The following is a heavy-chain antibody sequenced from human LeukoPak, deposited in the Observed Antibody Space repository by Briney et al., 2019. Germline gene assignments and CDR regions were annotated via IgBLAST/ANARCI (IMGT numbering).Heavy chain of an antibody. Sequence: GGSLRLSCAASGFTFSNAWMNWVRQAPGKGLEWVGRIKSKSGGGTTDYAAPVKGRFTISRDDSKNTLFLQMNSLKTEDTAVYYCTTDRGLYDSSGYYYFATDNWGQGTMVTVSS. D-gene: IGHD3-22*01. J-gene: IGHJ3*02. CDR2: IKSKSGGGTT. CDR3: TTDRGLYDSSGYYYFATDN. V-gene: IGHV3-15*01. CDR1: GFTFSNAW.